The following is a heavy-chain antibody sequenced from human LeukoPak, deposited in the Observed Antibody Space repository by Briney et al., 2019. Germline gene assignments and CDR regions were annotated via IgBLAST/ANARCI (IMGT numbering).Heavy chain of an antibody. V-gene: IGHV3-23*01. D-gene: IGHD3-22*01. CDR3: ANPGSGHYPSPFDH. CDR2: ISGSGGST. CDR1: GFTSSSNT. Sequence: GGSLRLSCAASGFTSSSNTMSWVRQAPGKGLEWVSAISGSGGSTYYADSVKGRFTISRDNSKNTLYLLMNSLRAEDTAVYYCANPGSGHYPSPFDHWGQGTLVTVSS. J-gene: IGHJ4*02.